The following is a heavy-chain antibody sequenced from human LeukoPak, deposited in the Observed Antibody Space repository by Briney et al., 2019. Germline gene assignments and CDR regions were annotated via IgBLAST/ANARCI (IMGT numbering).Heavy chain of an antibody. Sequence: GGSLRLSCAASGFTFSSYSMNWVRQAPGKGLEWVSSISSSSSYIYYADSVRGRFTISRDNAKNSLYLQMNGLRAEDTAVYYCARFKGSYHYYYMDVWGKGTTVTISS. V-gene: IGHV3-21*01. CDR3: ARFKGSYHYYYMDV. CDR2: ISSSSSYI. J-gene: IGHJ6*03. CDR1: GFTFSSYS.